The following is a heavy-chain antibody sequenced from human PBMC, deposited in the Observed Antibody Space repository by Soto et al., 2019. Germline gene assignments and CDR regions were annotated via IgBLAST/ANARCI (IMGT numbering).Heavy chain of an antibody. CDR2: INHSGST. D-gene: IGHD4-17*01. CDR3: ARGYGTAPDLRPFDP. CDR1: GGSSSGCY. V-gene: IGHV4-34*01. J-gene: IGHJ5*02. Sequence: ETLSITCAVCGGSSSGCYWSWIRQPPGKGLEWIGEINHSGSTNYNPSLKSRVTISVDTSKNQFSLKLSSVTAADTAVYYCARGYGTAPDLRPFDPWGQGTLVTVLL.